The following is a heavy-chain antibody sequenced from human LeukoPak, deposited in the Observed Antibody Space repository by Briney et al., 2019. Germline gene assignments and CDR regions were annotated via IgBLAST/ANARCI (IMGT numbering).Heavy chain of an antibody. CDR3: AKAPTTVGGEGY. CDR1: TFTFSSYA. D-gene: IGHD4-11*01. J-gene: IGHJ4*02. Sequence: GGSVRVSCVASTFTFSSYAMSWVRQAPGKGLEWVSSISVCGGSTSYATSVKGRFSTSRDNSKNTLYLQMNSLRVEDTAVYYCAKAPTTVGGEGYWGQGTLVTVSS. CDR2: ISVCGGST. V-gene: IGHV3-23*01.